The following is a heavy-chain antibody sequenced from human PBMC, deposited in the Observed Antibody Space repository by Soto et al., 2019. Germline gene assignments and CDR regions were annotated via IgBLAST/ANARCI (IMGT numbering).Heavy chain of an antibody. V-gene: IGHV3-23*01. Sequence: EVQLLESGGGLLQPGGSLRLSCAASGFTFSSYAMTWVRQAPGKGLEWVSAITRSGDYTQYADSVKGRFTISRDNSKNTLDPAMISLRAVDTAVYYCAKVGFFYEEVDHRDFQLRGRGTLVTVSS. CDR3: AKVGFFYEEVDHRDFQL. D-gene: IGHD1-26*01. CDR2: ITRSGDYT. J-gene: IGHJ2*01. CDR1: GFTFSSYA.